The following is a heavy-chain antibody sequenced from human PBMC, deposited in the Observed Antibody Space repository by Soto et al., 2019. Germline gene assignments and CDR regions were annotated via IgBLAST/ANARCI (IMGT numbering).Heavy chain of an antibody. CDR2: ISYDGSNK. D-gene: IGHD3-3*01. V-gene: IGHV3-30*18. CDR1: GFTFSSYG. J-gene: IGHJ6*02. Sequence: PGGSLRLSCAASGFTFSSYGMHWVRQAPGKGLEWVAVISYDGSNKYYADSVKGRFTISRDNSKNTLYLQMNSLRAEDTAVYYCAKSLLRFLEDYGMDVWGQGTTVTSP. CDR3: AKSLLRFLEDYGMDV.